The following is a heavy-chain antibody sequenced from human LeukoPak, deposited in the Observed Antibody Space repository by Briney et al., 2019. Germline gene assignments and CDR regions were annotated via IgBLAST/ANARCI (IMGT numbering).Heavy chain of an antibody. V-gene: IGHV3-74*01. CDR3: ARRVVVPAAPYYFDY. CDR2: INSDGSST. Sequence: GGSLRLSCAASGFIFSSYWMHWVRQAPGKGLVWVSRINSDGSSTSYADSVKGRFTISGDNAKNTLYLQMNSLRAEDTAVYYCARRVVVPAAPYYFDYWGQGTLVTVSS. J-gene: IGHJ4*02. CDR1: GFIFSSYW. D-gene: IGHD2-2*01.